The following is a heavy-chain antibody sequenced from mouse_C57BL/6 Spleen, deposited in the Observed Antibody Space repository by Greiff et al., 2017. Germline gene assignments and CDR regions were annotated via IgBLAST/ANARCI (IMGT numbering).Heavy chain of an antibody. J-gene: IGHJ1*03. CDR2: INPSTGGT. D-gene: IGHD1-1*01. CDR3: ARRSCISYEYFDV. Sequence: VQLQQSGPELVKPGASVKISCKASGYSFTGYYMNWVKQSPEKSLEWIGEINPSTGGTTYNQKIKAKATLTVDKSSSTAYMQLKSLTSEDSAVYYGARRSCISYEYFDVWGTGTTVTVSS. CDR1: GYSFTGYY. V-gene: IGHV1-42*01.